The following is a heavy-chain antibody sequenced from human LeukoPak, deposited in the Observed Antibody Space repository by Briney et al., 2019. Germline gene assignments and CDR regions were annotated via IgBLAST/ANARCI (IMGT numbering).Heavy chain of an antibody. CDR3: ARGWSSSHDAFDI. CDR2: IYHSGST. J-gene: IGHJ3*02. CDR1: CGSISSGGYS. Sequence: SETLSLTCAVSCGSISSGGYSWSWIRQPPGKGLEWIGYIYHSGSTYYNPSLKSRVTISVDRSKNQFSLKLSSVTAADTAVYYCARGWSSSHDAFDIWGQGTMVTVSS. V-gene: IGHV4-30-2*01. D-gene: IGHD6-13*01.